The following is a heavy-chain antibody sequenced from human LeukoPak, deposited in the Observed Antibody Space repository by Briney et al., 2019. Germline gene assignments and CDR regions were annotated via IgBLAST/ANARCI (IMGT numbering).Heavy chain of an antibody. J-gene: IGHJ3*02. V-gene: IGHV1-8*01. Sequence: SVKVSCKASGYTFTSYDINWVRQATGQGLEWMGWMNSNSGNTGYAQKFQDRVTMTRNTSISTPYVELSSLRSEDTAVYYCAREYPPDAFDIWGQGTMVIVSS. CDR2: MNSNSGNT. D-gene: IGHD2/OR15-2a*01. CDR3: AREYPPDAFDI. CDR1: GYTFTSYD.